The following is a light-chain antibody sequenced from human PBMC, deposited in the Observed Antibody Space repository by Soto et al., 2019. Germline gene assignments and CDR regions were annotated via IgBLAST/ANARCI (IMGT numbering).Light chain of an antibody. Sequence: EIVLTQTPATLSLSPGERATLSCMASQSLTNSFIAWYQQKPGQAPRLLIYDTSSRASGIPDRFSGSGSGTDFTLTISRLETEDFAVFYCQQYGTSEIIFGQGT. CDR1: QSLTNSF. CDR3: QQYGTSEII. J-gene: IGKJ5*01. CDR2: DTS. V-gene: IGKV3-20*01.